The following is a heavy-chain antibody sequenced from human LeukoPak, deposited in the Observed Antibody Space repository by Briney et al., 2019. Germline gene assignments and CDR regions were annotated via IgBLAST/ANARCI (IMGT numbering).Heavy chain of an antibody. CDR3: ARGRFGRGYCSSTSCYAGSWFDP. V-gene: IGHV4-34*01. Sequence: SKTLSLTCAVYGGSFSGYYWSWIRQPPGKGLEWIGEINHSGSTNYNPSLKSRVTISVDTSKNQFSLKLSSVTAADTAVYYCARGRFGRGYCSSTSCYAGSWFDPWGQGTLVTVSS. D-gene: IGHD2-2*03. J-gene: IGHJ5*02. CDR2: INHSGST. CDR1: GGSFSGYY.